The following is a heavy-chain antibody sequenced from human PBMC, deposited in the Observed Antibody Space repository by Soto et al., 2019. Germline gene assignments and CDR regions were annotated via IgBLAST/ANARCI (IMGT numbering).Heavy chain of an antibody. CDR1: GFTFSSYA. CDR2: ISYDGSNK. V-gene: IGHV3-30-3*01. Sequence: ESGGGVVQPGRSLRLSCAASGFTFSSYAMHWVRQAPGKGLEWVAVISYDGSNKYYADSVKGRFTISRDNSKNTLYLQMNSLRAEDTAVYYCARVQLAYCGGDCSIDYWGQGTLVTVSS. CDR3: ARVQLAYCGGDCSIDY. J-gene: IGHJ4*02. D-gene: IGHD2-21*02.